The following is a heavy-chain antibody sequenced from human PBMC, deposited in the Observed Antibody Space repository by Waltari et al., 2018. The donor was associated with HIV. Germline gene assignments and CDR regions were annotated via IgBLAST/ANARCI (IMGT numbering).Heavy chain of an antibody. CDR1: GGSFSGYY. CDR3: ARGQRYYGSGSYYTHYYYGMDV. J-gene: IGHJ6*02. CDR2: INHSGST. D-gene: IGHD3-10*01. Sequence: QVQLQQWGAGLLTPSETLSLTCAVSGGSFSGYYWSWIRQPPAKGTGWIGEINHSGSTNYNPSLKSRVTISVDTSKNQFSLKLSSVTAADTAVYYCARGQRYYGSGSYYTHYYYGMDVWGQGTTVTVSS. V-gene: IGHV4-34*01.